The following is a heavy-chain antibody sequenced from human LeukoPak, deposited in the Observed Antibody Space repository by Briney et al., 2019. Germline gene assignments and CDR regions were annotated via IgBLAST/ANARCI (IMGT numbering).Heavy chain of an antibody. CDR2: LSNDATNK. Sequence: AGGSLRLSCTGSGFTFSNYGIHWVRQAPGKGLEWVAVLSNDATNKYYSDSVKGRFTISRDNSKNTLYLQMNNLRAADTAVYYCATTDLNHAIESWGQGTLLTVSS. CDR1: GFTFSNYG. CDR3: ATTDLNHAIES. D-gene: IGHD1-26*01. V-gene: IGHV3-30*03. J-gene: IGHJ4*02.